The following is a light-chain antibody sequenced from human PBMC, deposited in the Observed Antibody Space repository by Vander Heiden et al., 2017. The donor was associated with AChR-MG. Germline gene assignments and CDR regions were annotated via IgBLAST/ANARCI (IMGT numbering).Light chain of an antibody. V-gene: IGKV1-5*03. CDR1: QSISNW. Sequence: DIQMTQSPSTLFASVGDRVTITCRASQSISNWLAWYQQKPGKAPKLLIYKASSLETGVPSRFSGSGSGTEFTLTISSLQPDDSATYYCQQYKSYPYSFGQGTKLEIK. J-gene: IGKJ2*03. CDR2: KAS. CDR3: QQYKSYPYS.